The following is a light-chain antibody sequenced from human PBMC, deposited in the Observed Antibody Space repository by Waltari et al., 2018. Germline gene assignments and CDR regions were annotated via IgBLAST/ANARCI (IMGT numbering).Light chain of an antibody. J-gene: IGLJ3*02. CDR2: DVS. V-gene: IGLV2-14*04. CDR3: SSYTSSRV. Sequence: VSWCQQHPGKAPKLMSYDVSKRPSGVSNRFSGSKSGNTASLTISGLQAEDEADYYCSSYTSSRVFGGGTKLTVL.